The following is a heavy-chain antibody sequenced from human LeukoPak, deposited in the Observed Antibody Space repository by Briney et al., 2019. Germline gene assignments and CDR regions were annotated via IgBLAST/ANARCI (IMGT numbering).Heavy chain of an antibody. J-gene: IGHJ4*02. CDR1: GGTFSSYA. CDR3: ARSGRGTYYYFDL. D-gene: IGHD5-12*01. V-gene: IGHV1-69*06. CDR2: IIPIFGTA. Sequence: SVKVSCKASGGTFSSYAISWVRQAPGQGLEWMGGIIPIFGTANYAQKFLGRVTMTADTSTSTAYMELRSLTSDDTAVYYCARSGRGTYYYFDLWGQGTLVTVSS.